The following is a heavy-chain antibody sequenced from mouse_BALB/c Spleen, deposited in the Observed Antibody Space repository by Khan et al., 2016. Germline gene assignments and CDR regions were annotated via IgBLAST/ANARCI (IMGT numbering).Heavy chain of an antibody. CDR2: INTYTGEP. Sequence: QIQLVQSGPELKKPGETVKISCKASGYTFTNFGMAWVKQAPGQGLKWMGWINTYTGEPTFADDFKGRFAFSLETSANTAYLQINNLNNEDTATYFGARWAYYRYDGLAYWGQGTLVTVSA. CDR3: ARWAYYRYDGLAY. CDR1: GYTFTNFG. D-gene: IGHD2-14*01. J-gene: IGHJ3*01. V-gene: IGHV9-3-1*01.